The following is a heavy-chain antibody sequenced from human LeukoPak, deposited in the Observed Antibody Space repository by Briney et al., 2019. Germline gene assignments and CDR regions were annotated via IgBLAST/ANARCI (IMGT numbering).Heavy chain of an antibody. CDR3: VASLMEPPAIDY. CDR2: VCYSGRT. V-gene: IGHV4-30-4*01. J-gene: IGHJ4*02. Sequence: SETLSLTCTVSGASITSGDYYWSWIRQPPGKXXXYIGYVCYSGRTYYSPSLKSRATISVDTSRNQFSLKLSSVTAADTAVYYCVASLMEPPAIDYWGQGTLVTVSS. CDR1: GASITSGDYY. D-gene: IGHD1-14*01.